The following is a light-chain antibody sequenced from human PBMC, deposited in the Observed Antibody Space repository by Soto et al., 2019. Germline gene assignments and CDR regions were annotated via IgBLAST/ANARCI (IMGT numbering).Light chain of an antibody. CDR1: QGISSN. J-gene: IGKJ5*01. CDR2: AAS. Sequence: IHLTQSPAFLSASVGDRATFTCRASQGISSNLAWYQQKPGKAPKLLIYAASTLQSGVPSRFSGSGSGTEFTLTISSLQPEDFATYYCQQYNSYPTTFGQGTRLEIK. V-gene: IGKV1-9*01. CDR3: QQYNSYPTT.